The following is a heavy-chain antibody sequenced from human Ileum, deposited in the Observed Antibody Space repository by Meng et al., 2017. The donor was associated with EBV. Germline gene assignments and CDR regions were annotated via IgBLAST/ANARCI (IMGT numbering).Heavy chain of an antibody. V-gene: IGHV4-34*02. CDR3: AREARSSGYHPGIGP. Sequence: HLQLGVGGQLKPSETPGLTCAVYGGFFSGYYWSCIRQSPGKGLEWIGEINHSGSTNYNPSLKSRVTISVDTSKNQFSLKLTSVSVADTAVYDCAREARSSGYHPGIGPWGQGTLVTVSS. D-gene: IGHD3-22*01. CDR2: INHSGST. J-gene: IGHJ5*02. CDR1: GGFFSGYY.